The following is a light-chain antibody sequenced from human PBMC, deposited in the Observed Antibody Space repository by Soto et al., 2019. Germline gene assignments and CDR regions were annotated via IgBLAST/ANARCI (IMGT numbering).Light chain of an antibody. CDR1: QSINNW. Sequence: DLQRTQSPSTPSASVGDRVTITGRASQSINNWLAWYHQKPGKAPKLLIYDASNLESGVPSRFSGSGSGTDFTLTISHLQPDDSATYYCQQYENYWTFGQGTKV. V-gene: IGKV1-5*01. CDR2: DAS. J-gene: IGKJ1*01. CDR3: QQYENYWT.